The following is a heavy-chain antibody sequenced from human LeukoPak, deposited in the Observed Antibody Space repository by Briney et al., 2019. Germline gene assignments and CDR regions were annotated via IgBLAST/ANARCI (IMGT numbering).Heavy chain of an antibody. CDR3: AGGQVDFGYTIDP. D-gene: IGHD3/OR15-3a*01. CDR1: GGSFSGYY. V-gene: IGHV4-34*01. J-gene: IGHJ5*02. CDR2: INHSGST. Sequence: PSETLSLTCAVYGGSFSGYYWSWIRQPPGKGLEWIGEINHSGSTNYNPSLKSRVTISVDTSKNQFSLKLSSVTAADTAVYYCAGGQVDFGYTIDPWGQGTLVTVSS.